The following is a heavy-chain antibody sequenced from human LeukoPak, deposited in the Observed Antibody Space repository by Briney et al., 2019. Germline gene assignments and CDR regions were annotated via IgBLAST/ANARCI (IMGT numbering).Heavy chain of an antibody. CDR2: IKEDGSEK. J-gene: IGHJ4*02. Sequence: GGSLRLSCAASGFTFGNYWMSWVRQAPGKGLEWVANIKEDGSEKYYVDSVKGRFTISRDNARNSLYLQLNSLRAEDTAMYYCARDKLGYCRSSSCSGSHFDYWGQGTLVTVSS. D-gene: IGHD2-15*01. CDR3: ARDKLGYCRSSSCSGSHFDY. V-gene: IGHV3-7*03. CDR1: GFTFGNYW.